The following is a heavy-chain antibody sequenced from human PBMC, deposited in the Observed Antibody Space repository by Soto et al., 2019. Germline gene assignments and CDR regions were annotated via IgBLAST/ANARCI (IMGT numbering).Heavy chain of an antibody. CDR1: GGSHSSYH. V-gene: IGHV4-59*07. D-gene: IGHD3-16*02. J-gene: IGHJ3*02. Sequence: PSNAVSVNCTVFGGSHSSYHWSWICQTTRKGLEWGGYIYYSGSTNYNPSLKSRVTITVDTSKNQFSLNLRSVTAAHTAESSRARGHLSFFDIWPQGRKVT. CDR3: ARGHLSFFDI. CDR2: IYYSGST.